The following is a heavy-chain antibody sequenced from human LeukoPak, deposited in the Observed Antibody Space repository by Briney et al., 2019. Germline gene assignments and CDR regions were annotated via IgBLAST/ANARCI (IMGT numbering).Heavy chain of an antibody. J-gene: IGHJ4*02. CDR2: IYYSGST. V-gene: IGHV4-59*01. Sequence: SETLSLTCTVSGGSISSYYWSWIRQPPGKGLEWIGYIYYSGSTNYNPSLKSRVTISVDTSKNQFSLKLSSVTAADTAVYYCARLVVRAATVIDYWGQGTLVTVSS. CDR1: GGSISSYY. D-gene: IGHD2-2*01. CDR3: ARLVVRAATVIDY.